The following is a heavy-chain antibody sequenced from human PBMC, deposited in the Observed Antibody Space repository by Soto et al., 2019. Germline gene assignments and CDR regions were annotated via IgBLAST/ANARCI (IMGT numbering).Heavy chain of an antibody. CDR2: ISSSGGST. Sequence: EVQLLESGGGLVQPGGSLRLSCAASGFTFSSYTMSWVRQGPGKGLEWVSGISSSGGSTVYADSVKGRFTISRDNFKNTLYLHMNSLRAEDTAVYYCAKGGGDYWGQGTPVTVSS. D-gene: IGHD3-10*01. V-gene: IGHV3-23*01. J-gene: IGHJ4*02. CDR1: GFTFSSYT. CDR3: AKGGGDY.